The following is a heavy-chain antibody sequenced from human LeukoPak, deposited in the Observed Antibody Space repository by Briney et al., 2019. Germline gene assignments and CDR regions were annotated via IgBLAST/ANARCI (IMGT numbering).Heavy chain of an antibody. D-gene: IGHD6-13*01. V-gene: IGHV4-61*02. CDR2: IFTSGST. J-gene: IGHJ1*01. CDR1: GGSIRTGSYY. Sequence: SQTLSLTCTVSGGSIRTGSYYWSWIRQPGGKELQWIGRIFTSGSTNYNPSLKSRVTISVDTSKNQFSLKLSSVTAADTAVYYCARDSSPPRVKYFQHWGQGTLVTVSS. CDR3: ARDSSPPRVKYFQH.